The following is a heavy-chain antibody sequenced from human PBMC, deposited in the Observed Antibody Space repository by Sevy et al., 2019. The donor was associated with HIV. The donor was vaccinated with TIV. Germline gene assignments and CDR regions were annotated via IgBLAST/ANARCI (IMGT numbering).Heavy chain of an antibody. CDR1: GFTFSSYS. V-gene: IGHV3-21*01. J-gene: IGHJ4*02. D-gene: IGHD3-16*01. Sequence: GESLKISCAASGFTFSSYSMHWVRQAPGKGLEWVSSISSSSSYIYYADSVKGRFTISRDNAKNSLYLQMNSLRAEDTAVYYCARDLYSGSFRGFGYWGQGTLVTVSS. CDR3: ARDLYSGSFRGFGY. CDR2: ISSSSSYI.